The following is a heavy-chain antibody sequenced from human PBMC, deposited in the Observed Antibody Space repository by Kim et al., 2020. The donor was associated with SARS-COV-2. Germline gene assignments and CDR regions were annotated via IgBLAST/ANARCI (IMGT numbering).Heavy chain of an antibody. CDR1: GGSFSGYY. D-gene: IGHD6-19*01. CDR2: INHSGST. J-gene: IGHJ4*02. Sequence: SETLSLTCAVYGGSFSGYYWSWIRQPPGKGLEWIGEINHSGSTNYNPSLKSRVTISVDTSKNQFSLKLSSVTAADTAVYYCARGRGSGWYGWYFDYWGQGTLVTVSS. CDR3: ARGRGSGWYGWYFDY. V-gene: IGHV4-34*01.